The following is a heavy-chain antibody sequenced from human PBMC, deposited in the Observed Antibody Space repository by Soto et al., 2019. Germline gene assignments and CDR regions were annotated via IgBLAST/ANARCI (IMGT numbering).Heavy chain of an antibody. CDR1: GFTFSSYS. Sequence: GGSLRLSCAASGFTFSSYSMNWVRQAPGKGLEWVSSISSSSSYIYYADSVKGRFTISRDNAKNSLYLQMNSLRAEDTALYYFARDRGLTYSYDSSGSSDAFDICGQGTMVTVSS. CDR3: ARDRGLTYSYDSSGSSDAFDI. CDR2: ISSSSSYI. J-gene: IGHJ3*02. V-gene: IGHV3-21*01. D-gene: IGHD3-22*01.